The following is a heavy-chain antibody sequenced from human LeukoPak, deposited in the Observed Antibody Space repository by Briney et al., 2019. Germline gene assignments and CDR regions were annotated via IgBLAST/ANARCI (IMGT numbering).Heavy chain of an antibody. Sequence: RGSLRPSCAASGFTFSTYSLNWVRQAPGEGLEWVSYISSEMQNTYYADSRKGRFTISRDNSNNSLWRRINSLRAEDTPVYDCTTPSAYCGEGALVTVYS. J-gene: IGHJ4*02. CDR2: ISSEMQNT. CDR3: TTPSAY. CDR1: GFTFSTYS. V-gene: IGHV3-48*01. D-gene: IGHD1-26*01.